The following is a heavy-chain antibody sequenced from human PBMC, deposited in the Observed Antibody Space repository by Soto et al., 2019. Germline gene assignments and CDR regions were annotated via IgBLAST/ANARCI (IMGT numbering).Heavy chain of an antibody. J-gene: IGHJ6*02. CDR1: GYTFTSYG. Sequence: ASVKVSCKASGYTFTSYGISWVRQAPGQGLEWMGWISAYNGNTNYAQKLQGRVTMTTDTSTSTAYMELRSLRSDDTAVYCCARERYSGSITGGYYYYGMDVWGQGTTVTVSS. CDR3: ARERYSGSITGGYYYYGMDV. CDR2: ISAYNGNT. D-gene: IGHD1-26*01. V-gene: IGHV1-18*01.